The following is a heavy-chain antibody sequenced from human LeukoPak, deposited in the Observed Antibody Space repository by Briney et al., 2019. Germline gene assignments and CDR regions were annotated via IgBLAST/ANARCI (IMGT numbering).Heavy chain of an antibody. CDR1: GLTFSNVW. D-gene: IGHD3-16*01. V-gene: IGHV3-15*01. CDR3: SWGSQQYFDC. CDR2: IRSKADGGTT. Sequence: GGSLRLSCAASGLTFSNVWMNWVRQAPGKGLEWVGLIRSKADGGTTDYAAPVKGRFTISRDDSKNTLYLQMNSLKTEDTAVYYCSWGSQQYFDCWGQGTLVTVSS. J-gene: IGHJ4*02.